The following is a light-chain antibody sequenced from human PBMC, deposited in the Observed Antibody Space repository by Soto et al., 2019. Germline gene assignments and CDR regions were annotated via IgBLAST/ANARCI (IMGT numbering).Light chain of an antibody. J-gene: IGKJ2*02. Sequence: SPITLSLSTGERATLSCRASHSVSSNYLAWYQQKPGQAPRLLIYGASSRATGIPDRFSGSGSGTDFTLTISSLEPEDVAVYYCQQYRTSPRTFDQGTKL. CDR3: QQYRTSPRT. V-gene: IGKV3-20*01. CDR2: GAS. CDR1: HSVSSNY.